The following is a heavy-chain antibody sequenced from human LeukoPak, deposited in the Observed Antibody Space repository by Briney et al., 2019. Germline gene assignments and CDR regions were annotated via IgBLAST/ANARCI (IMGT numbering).Heavy chain of an antibody. D-gene: IGHD6-6*01. CDR3: ARRIAARSHYYYYYYMDV. J-gene: IGHJ6*03. CDR2: IYYSGST. Sequence: GSLRLSCGASGFTFSNYAMSWIRQPPGKGLEWIGYIYYSGSTNYNPSLKSRVTISVDTSKNQFSLKLSSVTAADTAVYYCARRIAARSHYYYYYYMDVWGKGTTVTVSS. V-gene: IGHV4-59*01. CDR1: GFTFSNYA.